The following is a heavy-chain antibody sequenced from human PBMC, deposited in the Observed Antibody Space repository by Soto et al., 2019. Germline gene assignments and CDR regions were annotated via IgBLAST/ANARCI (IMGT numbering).Heavy chain of an antibody. CDR3: ARHGTQLVRVAWFDP. CDR2: IYYSGST. CDR1: GGSISSTSDY. Sequence: PSETLSLTCAVSGGSISSTSDYWGWIRQPPGKGPEWIGSIYYSGSTYYNPSLKSRVTISVDTSKNQFSLKLSSVTAADTAVYYCARHGTQLVRVAWFDPWGQGTLVTVSS. D-gene: IGHD6-13*01. V-gene: IGHV4-39*01. J-gene: IGHJ5*02.